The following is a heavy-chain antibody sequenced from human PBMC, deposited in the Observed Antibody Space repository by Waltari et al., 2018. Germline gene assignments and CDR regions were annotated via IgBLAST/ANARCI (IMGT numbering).Heavy chain of an antibody. Sequence: QVQLVQSGAEVKIPGASVKVSCKASGYIFTHYDITWVRQATGQGLQWMGWMNPNSGSAGQAETFYGRVTFTRSTSINTAYMELTGLTSEDTAIYYCARGYWGGNPYHYDMDVWAKGPRSPSL. CDR1: GYIFTHYD. J-gene: IGHJ6*02. CDR3: ARGYWGGNPYHYDMDV. D-gene: IGHD3-10*01. CDR2: MNPNSGSA. V-gene: IGHV1-8*01.